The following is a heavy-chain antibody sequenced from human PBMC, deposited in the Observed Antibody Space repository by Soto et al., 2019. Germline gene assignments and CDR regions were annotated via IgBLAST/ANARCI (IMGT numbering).Heavy chain of an antibody. CDR1: GYSVTSYW. D-gene: IGHD2-15*01. V-gene: IGHV5-51*01. CDR2: VHPGDSDT. Sequence: GESLKISCKGSGYSVTSYWIAWVRQMPGKGLEWMGIVHPGDSDTRYSPSIQGQVSISVDKSISTAYLQWSSLKASDTAMYYCTRAVVVVAGSVYLDHCGQGTLVTVSS. CDR3: TRAVVVVAGSVYLDH. J-gene: IGHJ4*02.